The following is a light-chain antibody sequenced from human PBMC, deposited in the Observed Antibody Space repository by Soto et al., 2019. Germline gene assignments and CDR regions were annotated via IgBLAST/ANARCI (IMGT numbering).Light chain of an antibody. CDR1: QSVSSN. J-gene: IGKJ1*01. V-gene: IGKV3-15*01. CDR3: QQYNNWTQT. CDR2: GAS. Sequence: EIVMTPSPATLSVSPGERATLSCRASQSVSSNLAWYQQKPGQAPRPLIYGASTRAIGIPARFSGSGSGTEFTLTIGSLQSEDFAVYFCQQYNNWTQTFGQGTKVEI.